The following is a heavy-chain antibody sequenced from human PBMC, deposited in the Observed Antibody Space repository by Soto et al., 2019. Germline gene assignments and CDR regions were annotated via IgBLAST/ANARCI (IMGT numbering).Heavy chain of an antibody. CDR1: GGSISSYY. CDR3: AREGGPYYYDSSGYNWFDP. CDR2: IYYSGST. V-gene: IGHV4-59*01. J-gene: IGHJ5*02. D-gene: IGHD3-22*01. Sequence: PSETLSLSCTVSGGSISSYYWSWIRQPPGKGLEWIGYIYYSGSTNYNPSLKSRVTISVDTSKNQFSLKLSSVTAADTAVYYCAREGGPYYYDSSGYNWFDPWGQGTLVTVSS.